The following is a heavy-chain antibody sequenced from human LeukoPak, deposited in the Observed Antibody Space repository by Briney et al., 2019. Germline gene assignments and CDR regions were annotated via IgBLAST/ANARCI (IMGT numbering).Heavy chain of an antibody. J-gene: IGHJ4*02. CDR2: INASSGGT. D-gene: IGHD2-2*01. CDR3: ARTPRGGYCSSTSCRHFDY. Sequence: ASVKVSCKASGYTFTGYYMHWVRQAPGQGLEWVGWINASSGGTNYAEKVQGRVTMTRDTSISTAYMELSRLRSDDTAVYYCARTPRGGYCSSTSCRHFDYWGQGTLVTVSS. CDR1: GYTFTGYY. V-gene: IGHV1-2*02.